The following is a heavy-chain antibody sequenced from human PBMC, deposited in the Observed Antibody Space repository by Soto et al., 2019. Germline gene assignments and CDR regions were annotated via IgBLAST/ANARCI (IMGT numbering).Heavy chain of an antibody. CDR2: MNPNSGNT. V-gene: IGHV1-8*01. Sequence: EASVKVFCKASGYTFTSYDINWVRQATGQGLEWMGWMNPNSGNTGYAQKFQGRVTMTRNTSISTAYMELSSLRSEDTAVYYCASPARNYDFWSGYSFDIWGQGTMVTVSS. D-gene: IGHD3-3*01. J-gene: IGHJ3*02. CDR1: GYTFTSYD. CDR3: ASPARNYDFWSGYSFDI.